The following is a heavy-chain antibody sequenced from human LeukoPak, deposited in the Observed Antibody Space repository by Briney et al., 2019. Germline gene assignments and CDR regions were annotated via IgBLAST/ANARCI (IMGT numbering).Heavy chain of an antibody. D-gene: IGHD3-10*01. CDR2: IYHSGST. CDR3: ARSRITMVRGVLSPVYFDY. Sequence: SETLSLTCTVSGYSISSGYYWGWIRQPPGKGLEWIGSIYHSGSTYYNPSLKSRVTISVDTSKNQFSLKLSSVTAADTAVYYCARSRITMVRGVLSPVYFDYWGQGTLVTVSS. CDR1: GYSISSGYY. V-gene: IGHV4-38-2*02. J-gene: IGHJ4*02.